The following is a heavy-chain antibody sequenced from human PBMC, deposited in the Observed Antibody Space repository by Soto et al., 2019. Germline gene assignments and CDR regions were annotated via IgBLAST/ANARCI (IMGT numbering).Heavy chain of an antibody. Sequence: ASVKVSWKASGYTFTSYYMHWVRQAPGQGLEWMGIINPSGGSTSYAQKFQGRVTMTRDTSTSTVYMELSSLRSEDTAVYYCARAHLRSPPWFDPWGQGTLVTVS. J-gene: IGHJ5*02. CDR2: INPSGGST. D-gene: IGHD4-17*01. V-gene: IGHV1-46*01. CDR1: GYTFTSYY. CDR3: ARAHLRSPPWFDP.